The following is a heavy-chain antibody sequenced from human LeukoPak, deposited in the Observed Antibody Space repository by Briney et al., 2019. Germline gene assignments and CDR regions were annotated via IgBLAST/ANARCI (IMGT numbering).Heavy chain of an antibody. CDR1: GYTFTGYY. CDR2: INPNSGGA. V-gene: IGHV1-2*02. D-gene: IGHD6-13*01. Sequence: ASVKVSCKASGYTFTGYYMHWVRQAPGQGLEWMGWINPNSGGANYAQKFQGRVTMTRDTSISTAYMELSRLRSDDTAVYYCARDRGGIAGADYYYYGIDVWGQGTTVTVSS. CDR3: ARDRGGIAGADYYYYGIDV. J-gene: IGHJ6*02.